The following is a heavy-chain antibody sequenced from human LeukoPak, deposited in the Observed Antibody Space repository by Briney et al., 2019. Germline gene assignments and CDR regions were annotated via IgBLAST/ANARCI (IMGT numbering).Heavy chain of an antibody. J-gene: IGHJ4*02. V-gene: IGHV4-39*07. CDR1: GGSISSSSYY. D-gene: IGHD3-16*01. CDR2: IYYSGST. CDR3: ARADYGVSNYYFDY. Sequence: SETLSLTCTVSGGSISSSSYYWGWIRQPPGKGLEWIGSIYYSGSTYYNPSLKSRVTISVDTSKNQFSLKLSSVTAADTAVYYCARADYGVSNYYFDYWGQGTLVTVSS.